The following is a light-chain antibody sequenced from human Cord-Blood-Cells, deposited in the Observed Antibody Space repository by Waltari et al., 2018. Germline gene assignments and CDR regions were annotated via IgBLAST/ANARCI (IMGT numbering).Light chain of an antibody. CDR3: YSAADNIWV. J-gene: IGLJ3*02. CDR1: VLAKKI. Sequence: SYELTQPSSVSVSPGQTARITCSGDVLAKKICSVVPAEARPGPVLVIYKDSERPSGIPERFSGSSSGTTVTLTISGAQVEDEADYYCYSAADNIWVFGGGTKLTVL. CDR2: KDS. V-gene: IGLV3-27*01.